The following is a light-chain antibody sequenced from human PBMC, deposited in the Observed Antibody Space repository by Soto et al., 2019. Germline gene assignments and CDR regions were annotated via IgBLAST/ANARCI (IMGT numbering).Light chain of an antibody. Sequence: VLTQPPSVSGAPGQRVTISCTGSSSNNGAGYDVHWYQQLPGTAPKLLIYGNSNRPSGVPDRFSGSKSGTSASLAITGLQAEDEADYYCQSYDSSLSGYVFGTGTKVTVL. V-gene: IGLV1-40*01. CDR2: GNS. CDR3: QSYDSSLSGYV. J-gene: IGLJ1*01. CDR1: SSNNGAGYD.